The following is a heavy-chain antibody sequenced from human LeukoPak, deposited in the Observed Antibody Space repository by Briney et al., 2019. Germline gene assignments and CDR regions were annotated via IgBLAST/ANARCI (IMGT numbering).Heavy chain of an antibody. Sequence: AGGSLRLSCAASGFTFGSYRINGVRQAPGKGLEGVSSISSSSTYIYYADSVKGRFTISGDNAKNSVYLQMNSLRAEDTAVYFCARYYVWGSYRTDAFDIWGQGTMVTVSS. CDR2: ISSSSTYI. J-gene: IGHJ3*02. V-gene: IGHV3-21*01. CDR3: ARYYVWGSYRTDAFDI. D-gene: IGHD3-16*02. CDR1: GFTFGSYR.